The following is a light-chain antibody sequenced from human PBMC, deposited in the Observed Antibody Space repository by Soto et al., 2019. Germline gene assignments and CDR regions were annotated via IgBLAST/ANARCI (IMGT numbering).Light chain of an antibody. V-gene: IGKV3-20*01. CDR3: HHYGNSLWT. CDR2: GAS. CDR1: QSVSNNF. Sequence: EIVLTQSPGTLSLSPGERATLSCRASQSVSNNFLAWYQLKPGQTPRLLIYGASRRAAAIPDRFSGSGSGTDFTLSISRLEPEDFAVYYCHHYGNSLWTFGRGTKVEIK. J-gene: IGKJ1*01.